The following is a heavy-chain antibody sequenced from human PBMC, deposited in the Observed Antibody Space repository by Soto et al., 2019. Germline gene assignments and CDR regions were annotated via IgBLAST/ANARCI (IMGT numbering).Heavy chain of an antibody. Sequence: QLQESGPGLVKPSQTLSLTCTVSGASINNNDYYWSWIRQTPGKGLEWIGYVYYRGTTAYIPSLKSRLSMSIAESQNRFTLKLNSVTAADTATYYCARMSYFYDKWYFDLWGRGTLVTVSS. V-gene: IGHV4-30-4*01. D-gene: IGHD3-22*01. J-gene: IGHJ2*01. CDR2: VYYRGTT. CDR1: GASINNNDYY. CDR3: ARMSYFYDKWYFDL.